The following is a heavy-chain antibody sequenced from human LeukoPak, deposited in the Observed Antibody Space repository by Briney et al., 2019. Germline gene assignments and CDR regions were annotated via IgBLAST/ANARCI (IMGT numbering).Heavy chain of an antibody. CDR2: IYYSGST. V-gene: IGHV4-61*01. CDR1: GGSVSSGSYY. D-gene: IGHD6-19*01. Sequence: SETLSLTCTVSGGSVSSGSYYWSWIRQPPGKGLEWIGYIYYSGSTNYNPSLKSRVTISVDTSKNQFSLKLSSVTAADTAVYYCARGLYLVAGIGDAFDIWGQGTMVTVSS. CDR3: ARGLYLVAGIGDAFDI. J-gene: IGHJ3*02.